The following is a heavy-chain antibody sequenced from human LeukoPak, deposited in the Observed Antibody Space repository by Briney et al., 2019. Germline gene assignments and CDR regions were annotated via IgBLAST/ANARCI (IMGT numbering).Heavy chain of an antibody. CDR2: ISSSSSYI. V-gene: IGHV3-21*01. D-gene: IGHD3-22*01. CDR3: ARDPSNYYDSSRPSWFDP. CDR1: GFTFSSYS. Sequence: PGGSLRLPCAASGFTFSSYSMNWVRQAPGKGLEWVSSISSSSSYIYYADSVKGRFTISRDNAKNSLYLQMNSLRAEDTAVYYCARDPSNYYDSSRPSWFDPWGQGTLVTVSS. J-gene: IGHJ5*02.